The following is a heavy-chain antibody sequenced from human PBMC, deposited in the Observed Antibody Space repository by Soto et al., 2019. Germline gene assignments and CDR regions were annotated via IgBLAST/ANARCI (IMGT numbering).Heavy chain of an antibody. CDR1: GYTLTELS. V-gene: IGHV1-24*01. CDR3: ATVTTVKTGDY. D-gene: IGHD4-17*01. J-gene: IGHJ4*02. CDR2: FDPEDGET. Sequence: ASVKVSCKVSGYTLTELSMHWVRQAPGKGLEWMGGFDPEDGETTYAQKLQGRVTMTEDTSTDTAYMELSSLRSEDTAVYYCATVTTVKTGDYWGQGTLATAPQ.